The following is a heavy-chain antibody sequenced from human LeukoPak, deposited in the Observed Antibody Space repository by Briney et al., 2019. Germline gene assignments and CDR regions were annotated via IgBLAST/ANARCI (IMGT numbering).Heavy chain of an antibody. CDR3: ARDRGYDNAFDI. D-gene: IGHD5-12*01. CDR1: GFTFSSYW. J-gene: IGHJ3*02. Sequence: GGSLRLSCAASGFTFSSYWMHWVRQAPGKGLVWVSRINSDGSSTTYADSVKGRFTISRDNAKNTLYLQMNSLRAEDTAVYYCARDRGYDNAFDIWGQGTMVTVSS. CDR2: INSDGSST. V-gene: IGHV3-74*01.